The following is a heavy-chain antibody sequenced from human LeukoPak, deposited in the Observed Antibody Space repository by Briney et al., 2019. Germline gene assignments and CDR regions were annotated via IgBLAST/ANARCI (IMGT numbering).Heavy chain of an antibody. CDR1: GGTFSSYA. CDR2: IIPILGIA. J-gene: IGHJ4*02. Sequence: PVKVSCKASGGTFSSYAISWVRQAPGQGLEWMGRIIPILGIANYAQKFQGRVTITADKSTSTAYMELSSLRSEDTAVYYCARERVYWKGYYFDYWGQGTLVTVSS. CDR3: ARERVYWKGYYFDY. D-gene: IGHD1-26*01. V-gene: IGHV1-69*04.